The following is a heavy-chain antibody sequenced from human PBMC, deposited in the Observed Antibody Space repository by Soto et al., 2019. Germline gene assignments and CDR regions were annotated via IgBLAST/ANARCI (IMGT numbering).Heavy chain of an antibody. V-gene: IGHV1-18*01. J-gene: IGHJ4*02. CDR1: GYTFNDFG. D-gene: IGHD5-12*01. Sequence: QVQLVQSGAEVQKPGASVKVSCKTSGYTFNDFGITWVRQAPGLGLEWLGWIYSKAGTINFAPKFQGRVIMTTDTPPSTPYMELRSRTFDDPPVYFCPRDIGFAIDYGGQGPLVTVPS. CDR3: PRDIGFAIDY. CDR2: IYSKAGTI.